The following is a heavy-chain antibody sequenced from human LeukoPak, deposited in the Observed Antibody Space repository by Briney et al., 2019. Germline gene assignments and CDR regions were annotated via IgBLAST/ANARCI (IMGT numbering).Heavy chain of an antibody. CDR2: INSDESSI. D-gene: IGHD2-15*01. CDR1: GFTFSSYW. Sequence: PGGSLRLSCAASGFTFSSYWMHWVRQAPGKGLVWVSRINSDESSISYADSVKGRFTISRDNAKSTLYLQMNSLRAEDTAVYYCVRVVGGRQADYWGQGTMVTVSS. V-gene: IGHV3-74*01. J-gene: IGHJ4*02. CDR3: VRVVGGRQADY.